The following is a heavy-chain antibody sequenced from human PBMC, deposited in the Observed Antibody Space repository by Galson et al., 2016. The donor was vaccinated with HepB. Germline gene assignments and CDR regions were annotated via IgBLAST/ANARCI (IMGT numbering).Heavy chain of an antibody. D-gene: IGHD5-24*01. CDR1: GFVFSDYT. CDR2: IRGGGSST. Sequence: SLRLSCAASGFVFSDYTMNWVRQTPGKGLEWVSAIRGGGSSTYYYSDSVKGRFTISRDDSKNTLYLQMNSLRVEDTAIYYCAKGRREIDQDVDYWGQGTLVTASS. V-gene: IGHV3-23*01. CDR3: AKGRREIDQDVDY. J-gene: IGHJ4*02.